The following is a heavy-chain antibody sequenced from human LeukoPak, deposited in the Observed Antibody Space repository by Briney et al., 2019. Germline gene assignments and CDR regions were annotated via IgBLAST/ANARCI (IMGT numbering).Heavy chain of an antibody. CDR2: MNPNSGNT. V-gene: IGHV1-8*01. CDR1: GYTFTSCD. D-gene: IGHD6-19*01. CDR3: TRGSSGRRDN. J-gene: IGHJ4*02. Sequence: ASVRVSCTASGYTFTSCDINWVRQAPGQGLEWMGWMNPNSGNTGYGQSFQGRITMTRDISIGTAYMELSNLTSEDKAIYYCTRGSSGRRDNWGQGTLVTVSA.